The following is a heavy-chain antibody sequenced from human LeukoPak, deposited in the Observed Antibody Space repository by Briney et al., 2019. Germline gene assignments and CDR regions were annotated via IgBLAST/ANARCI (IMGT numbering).Heavy chain of an antibody. CDR3: AKESPGYCTGTSCWDS. CDR1: GFSFRNYW. CDR2: IKQDGSEK. J-gene: IGHJ4*02. Sequence: PGGSLRLSCAASGFSFRNYWMSWVRQAPGKGLEWVAHIKQDGSEKYSVDSVKGRFTISRDNAKNSLSLQMNSLRVEDTAVYYCAKESPGYCTGTSCWDSWGQGTLVTSSS. V-gene: IGHV3-7*05. D-gene: IGHD2-2*01.